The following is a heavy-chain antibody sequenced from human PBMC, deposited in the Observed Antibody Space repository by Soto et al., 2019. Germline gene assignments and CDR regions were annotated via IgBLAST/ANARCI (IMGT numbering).Heavy chain of an antibody. CDR1: GYTFTGYY. D-gene: IGHD3-10*01. J-gene: IGHJ4*02. CDR3: ARALKSGGGY. V-gene: IGHV1-2*02. Sequence: QVQLVQSGAEVKKPGASVKVSCKASGYTFTGYYIHWVRQAPGQGLEWMGWISPDSGDTNCAQKFQGRLTMTRDTSISTAYMELGRLISDDTAVYYCARALKSGGGYWGQGTLVTVSS. CDR2: ISPDSGDT.